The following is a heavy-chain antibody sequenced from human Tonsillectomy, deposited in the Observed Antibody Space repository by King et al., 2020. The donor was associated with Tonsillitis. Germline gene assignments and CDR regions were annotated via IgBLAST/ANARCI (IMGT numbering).Heavy chain of an antibody. D-gene: IGHD6-13*01. V-gene: IGHV5-51*01. CDR2: IFPVDSDT. CDR3: ARSRGSSWANFDY. Sequence: EVQLVESGAEVKKPGESLKISCKGSGYSFTSYWIGWVRQMPGKGLEWMGSIFPVDSDTIYSPSFQGQVTISADKSISTAYLQWGSLKASDTAMYYCARSRGSSWANFDYWGQGTLVTVSS. J-gene: IGHJ4*02. CDR1: GYSFTSYW.